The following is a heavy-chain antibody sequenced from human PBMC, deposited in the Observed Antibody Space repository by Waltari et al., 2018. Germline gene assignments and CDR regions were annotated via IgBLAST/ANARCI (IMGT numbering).Heavy chain of an antibody. J-gene: IGHJ5*02. Sequence: QVQLQESGPGLVKPSETLSLTCTVSGGSISSSSYYWGWIRQPPGKGLEWIGSIYYSGSTYYNPSLKSRVTISVDTSKNQFSLKLSSVTAADTAVYYCARHGASGIAVAGMNNWFDPWGQGTLVTVSS. D-gene: IGHD6-19*01. CDR1: GGSISSSSYY. CDR3: ARHGASGIAVAGMNNWFDP. CDR2: IYYSGST. V-gene: IGHV4-39*07.